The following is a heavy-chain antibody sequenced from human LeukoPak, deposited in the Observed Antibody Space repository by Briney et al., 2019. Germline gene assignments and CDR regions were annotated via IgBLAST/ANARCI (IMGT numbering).Heavy chain of an antibody. V-gene: IGHV3-7*01. CDR1: GFTFSSYW. CDR2: IKQDGSEK. J-gene: IGHJ4*02. Sequence: GGSLRLSCAASGFTFSSYWMSWVRQAPGKGLEWVANIKQDGSEKYYVDSVKGRFTISRDNAKNSLYLQMNSLRAEDTAVYYCAPHPIGYCSGGSCSTGDWGQGTLVTVSS. D-gene: IGHD2-15*01. CDR3: APHPIGYCSGGSCSTGD.